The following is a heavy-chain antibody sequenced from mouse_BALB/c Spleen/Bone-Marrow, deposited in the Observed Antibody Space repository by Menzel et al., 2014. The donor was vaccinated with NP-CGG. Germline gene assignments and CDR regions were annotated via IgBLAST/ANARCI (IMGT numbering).Heavy chain of an antibody. CDR3: GSRGNYDEGRY. V-gene: IGHV1-37*01. CDR2: INPYNGDT. Sequence: EVMLVESGPELVKPGASVKISCKASGYSFTGYFMNWVKQSHGKSLEWIGRINPYNGDTLYNQKFKGKATLTVDKSSSTAHMELLSLTSEDSAVYYCGSRGNYDEGRYWGQGTSVTVSS. J-gene: IGHJ4*01. CDR1: GYSFTGYF. D-gene: IGHD2-1*01.